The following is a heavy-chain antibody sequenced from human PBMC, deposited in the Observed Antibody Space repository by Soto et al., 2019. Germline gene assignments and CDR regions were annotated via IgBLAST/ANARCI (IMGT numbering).Heavy chain of an antibody. CDR3: ARGKHGTYYDILTGYEWGYFDY. J-gene: IGHJ4*02. CDR1: GGSIISYY. V-gene: IGHV4-59*01. Sequence: PSEALSLTCTVSGGSIISYYGSWIRQPPGKGLEWIGYIYYSGSTNYNPSLKSRVTISVDTSKNQFSLKLSSVTAADTAVYYCARGKHGTYYDILTGYEWGYFDYWGQGTLVTVSS. CDR2: IYYSGST. D-gene: IGHD3-9*01.